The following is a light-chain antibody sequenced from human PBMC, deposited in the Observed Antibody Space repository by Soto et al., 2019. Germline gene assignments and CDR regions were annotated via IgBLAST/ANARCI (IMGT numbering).Light chain of an antibody. J-gene: IGLJ1*01. CDR2: DVN. CDR1: SSDVGAYDY. CDR3: SSYTGSSLFV. V-gene: IGLV2-14*01. Sequence: QSALTQPASVSGSPGQSITISCTGTSSDVGAYDYVSWYQQHPGKAPKLMIYDVNNRPSGVSTRFSGSKSGNTASLTISGLQAEDEADYYCSSYTGSSLFVFGTGTKLTVL.